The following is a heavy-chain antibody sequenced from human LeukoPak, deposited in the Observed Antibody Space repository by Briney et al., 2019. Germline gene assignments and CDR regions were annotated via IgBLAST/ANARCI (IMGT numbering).Heavy chain of an antibody. J-gene: IGHJ4*02. CDR2: IHSDGSST. CDR3: TRGRATSNWYYFDY. D-gene: IGHD6-13*01. CDR1: GFTFSGYL. Sequence: PGGSMRLSCAASGFTFSGYLMHWVRQAPGKGLVWVSRIHSDGSSTNYADSVKGRFTISRDNAKNTLYLQMNSLRAEDTAVYYCTRGRATSNWYYFDYWGQGILVTVPS. V-gene: IGHV3-74*01.